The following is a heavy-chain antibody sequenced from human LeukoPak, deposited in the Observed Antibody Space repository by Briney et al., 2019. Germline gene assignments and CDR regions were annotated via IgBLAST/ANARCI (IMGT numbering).Heavy chain of an antibody. J-gene: IGHJ3*02. Sequence: HPGRSLRLSCAASGFTFSSYGMHWVRQAPGKGLEWVAVISYDGSNKYYADSVKGRFTISRVNSKNTLYLQMNSLRAEDTAVYYCAKDLRVWGSYRPDAFDIWGQGTMVTVSS. CDR1: GFTFSSYG. D-gene: IGHD3-16*02. CDR2: ISYDGSNK. CDR3: AKDLRVWGSYRPDAFDI. V-gene: IGHV3-30*18.